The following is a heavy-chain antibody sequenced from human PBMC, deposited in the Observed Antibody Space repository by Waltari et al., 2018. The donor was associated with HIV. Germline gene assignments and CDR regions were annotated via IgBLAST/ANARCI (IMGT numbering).Heavy chain of an antibody. Sequence: QLQLQESGPGLVKSSETLSLTCTVPGGSMTSSSYYWGWLHQPPGKGLEWIGSMSYSGSTYNNPSLRSRLTISVDTSKNQFSLKLTSVTAADTAMYYCARSFSGYSNYFDPWGQGTLVTVSS. CDR1: GGSMTSSSYY. J-gene: IGHJ5*02. CDR2: MSYSGST. V-gene: IGHV4-39*01. D-gene: IGHD4-4*01. CDR3: ARSFSGYSNYFDP.